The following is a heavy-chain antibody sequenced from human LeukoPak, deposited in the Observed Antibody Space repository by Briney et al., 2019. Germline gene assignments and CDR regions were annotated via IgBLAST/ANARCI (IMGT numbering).Heavy chain of an antibody. J-gene: IGHJ4*02. D-gene: IGHD3/OR15-3a*01. V-gene: IGHV3-30-3*01. CDR2: LAHDGSNP. CDR1: GFTFSNYA. Sequence: GGSLRLSCAASGFTFSNYAMHWVRQAPGKGLEWAAVLAHDGSNPYYADSVKGRFTISRDNSKNTLYLQMNSLRAEDTAVYYCAKDRSGLDLDYWGQGTLVTVSS. CDR3: AKDRSGLDLDY.